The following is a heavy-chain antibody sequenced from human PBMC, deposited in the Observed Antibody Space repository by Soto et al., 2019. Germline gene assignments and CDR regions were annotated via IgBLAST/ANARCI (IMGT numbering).Heavy chain of an antibody. CDR2: TYYRSKWYN. CDR3: ARAPRIAARPAFDI. V-gene: IGHV6-1*01. CDR1: TA. D-gene: IGHD6-6*01. J-gene: IGHJ3*02. Sequence: TAWNWIRQSPSRGLEWLGRTYYRSKWYNDYAVSVKSRITINPDASKNQFSLQLNSVTPEDTAVYYCARAPRIAARPAFDIWGQGTMVTVSS.